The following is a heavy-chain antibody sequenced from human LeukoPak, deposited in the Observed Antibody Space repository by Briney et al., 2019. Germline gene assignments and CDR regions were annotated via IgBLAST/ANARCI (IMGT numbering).Heavy chain of an antibody. CDR3: ARLSMIVVPDAFDL. V-gene: IGHV4-4*07. CDR1: GGSLSNSH. CDR2: IYRTGST. Sequence: PSETLSLTCTVSGGSLSNSHWSWIRQPAGKGLEWIGIIYRTGSTNYNPSLKSRVTISRDTSKNQFSLKLSSVTAADTAVYYCARLSMIVVPDAFDLWGQGTMVTVSS. D-gene: IGHD3-22*01. J-gene: IGHJ3*01.